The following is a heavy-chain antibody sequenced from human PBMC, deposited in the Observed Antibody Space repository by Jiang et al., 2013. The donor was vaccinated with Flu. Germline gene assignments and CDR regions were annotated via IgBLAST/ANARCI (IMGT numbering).Heavy chain of an antibody. D-gene: IGHD4-17*01. V-gene: IGHV4-59*01. J-gene: IGHJ4*02. CDR2: ISHTGSS. CDR3: ARARNDYGDSRTGVDN. Sequence: TCRVSGAYISNYYWKWIRQSPGKGLEWIGYISHTGSSNANPSLETRVNISVDTSKNQFSLKLASVTAADTAVYYCARARNDYGDSRTGVDNWGQGTLVTVSS. CDR1: GAYISNYY.